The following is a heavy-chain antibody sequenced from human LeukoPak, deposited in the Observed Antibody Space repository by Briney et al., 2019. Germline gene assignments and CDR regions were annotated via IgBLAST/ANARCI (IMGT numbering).Heavy chain of an antibody. V-gene: IGHV3-15*01. CDR3: TTDIDTMVVVVSADC. J-gene: IGHJ4*02. CDR2: IISKTDGGTT. CDR1: GFTFSISW. Sequence: GGSLRLSCAASGFTFSISWMSCVREAPGKGLECVGRIISKTDGGTTDYAAPVKGRFTISRDYSKNTLYLQIDSLKTEDTAVYYCTTDIDTMVVVVSADCWGQGTLVTVSS. D-gene: IGHD3-22*01.